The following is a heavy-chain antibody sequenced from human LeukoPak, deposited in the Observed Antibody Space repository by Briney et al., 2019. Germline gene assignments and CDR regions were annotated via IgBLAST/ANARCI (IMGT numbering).Heavy chain of an antibody. D-gene: IGHD6-19*01. CDR2: ISYDGSNK. CDR3: AKDLSQWLGGNHLIDY. V-gene: IGHV3-30*18. J-gene: IGHJ4*02. CDR1: GFTFSSYG. Sequence: PGGSLRLSCAASGFTFSSYGMHWVRQAPGKGLEWVAVISYDGSNKYYADSVKGRFTISRDNSKNTLYLQMNSLRAEDTAVYYCAKDLSQWLGGNHLIDYWGQGALVTVSS.